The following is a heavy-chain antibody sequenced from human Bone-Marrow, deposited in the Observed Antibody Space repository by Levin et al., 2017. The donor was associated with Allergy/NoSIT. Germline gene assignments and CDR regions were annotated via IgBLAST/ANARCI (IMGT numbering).Heavy chain of an antibody. CDR2: IYSGGDT. CDR3: ARNIPVTDLGF. D-gene: IGHD1-14*01. V-gene: IGHV3-53*01. Sequence: GGSLRLSCAASGLTVSNNYMSWVRQAPGKGLEWVALIYSGGDTYYADSVKGRFTISRDSSKNTLYLQMNSLRTEDTAVYHCARNIPVTDLGFWGLGTLVTVSS. CDR1: GLTVSNNY. J-gene: IGHJ4*02.